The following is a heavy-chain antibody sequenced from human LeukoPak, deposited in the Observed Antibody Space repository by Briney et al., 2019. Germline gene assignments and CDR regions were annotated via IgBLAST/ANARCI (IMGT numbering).Heavy chain of an antibody. J-gene: IGHJ4*02. CDR1: GGSISSFY. CDR2: MFYSGST. V-gene: IGHV4-59*08. D-gene: IGHD3-22*01. Sequence: PSETLSLTCTVSGGSISSFYWSWIRQPPGKGLEWIGYMFYSGSTNYNPSLRSRVTISIDTSKNQFSLKLSSVTAADTAVYHCARLVYDSRGYYFDYWGQGTLVTVSP. CDR3: ARLVYDSRGYYFDY.